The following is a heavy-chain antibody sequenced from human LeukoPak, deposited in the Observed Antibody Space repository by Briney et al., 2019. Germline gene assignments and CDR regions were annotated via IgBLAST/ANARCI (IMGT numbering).Heavy chain of an antibody. CDR3: ATEAWTGTTGFDY. V-gene: IGHV3-21*01. CDR1: GFTFSSYS. CDR2: ISSSSSYI. J-gene: IGHJ4*02. Sequence: GGSLRLSCAASGFTFSSYSMNWVRQAPGKGLEWVSSISSSSSYIYYADSVKGRFTISRDNAKNSLYLQMNSLRAEDTAVYYCATEAWTGTTGFDYWGQGTLVTVSS. D-gene: IGHD1-7*01.